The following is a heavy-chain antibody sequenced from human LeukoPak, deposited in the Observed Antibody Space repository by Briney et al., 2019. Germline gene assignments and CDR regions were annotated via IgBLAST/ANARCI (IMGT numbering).Heavy chain of an antibody. D-gene: IGHD1-26*01. J-gene: IGHJ3*02. Sequence: PGGSLRLSCAASGFTFSSYWMHWVRQAPGKGLVWVSRINSDGSSTSYADSVKGRFTISRDNSKNTLYLQMNSLRAEDTAVYYCAKDLVGEIDAFDIWGQGTMVTVSS. V-gene: IGHV3-74*01. CDR1: GFTFSSYW. CDR3: AKDLVGEIDAFDI. CDR2: INSDGSST.